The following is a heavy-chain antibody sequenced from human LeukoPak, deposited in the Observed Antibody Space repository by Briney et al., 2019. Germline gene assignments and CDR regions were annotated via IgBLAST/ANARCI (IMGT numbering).Heavy chain of an antibody. J-gene: IGHJ4*02. CDR2: INHSGST. CDR1: GGSFSGYY. Sequence: KPSETLSLTCAVYGGSFSGYYWSWIRQPPGKGLEWIGEINHSGSTNYNPSLKSRVTISVDTSKNQFSLKLSSVTAADTAVYYCARIHDYSSRGADYWGQGTLVTVSS. V-gene: IGHV4-34*01. CDR3: ARIHDYSSRGADY. D-gene: IGHD4-11*01.